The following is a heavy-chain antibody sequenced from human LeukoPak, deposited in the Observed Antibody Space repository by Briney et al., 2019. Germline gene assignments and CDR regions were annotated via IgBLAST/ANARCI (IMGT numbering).Heavy chain of an antibody. J-gene: IGHJ4*02. Sequence: GRSLRLSCAASGFTFSQYAIHWVRQAPGKGLEWVAVISYDGNHKYYADSVKGRFTISRDNSKNTLNLQMNSLRAEDTAVYCCARGAHRPVLRYFDWLLPYFDYWGQGTLVTVSS. CDR1: GFTFSQYA. CDR3: ARGAHRPVLRYFDWLLPYFDY. V-gene: IGHV3-30-3*01. CDR2: ISYDGNHK. D-gene: IGHD3-9*01.